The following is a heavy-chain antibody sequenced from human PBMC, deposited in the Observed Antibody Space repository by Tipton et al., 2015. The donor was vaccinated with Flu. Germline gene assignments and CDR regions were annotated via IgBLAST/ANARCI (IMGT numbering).Heavy chain of an antibody. CDR2: IYNGGSP. CDR1: GASISSNGHY. J-gene: IGHJ4*02. CDR3: ARVGWQQPSPYY. V-gene: IGHV4-31*02. Sequence: LRLSCTVSGASISSNGHYWTWIRQHPGEGLEWIGYIYNGGSPAYNSSLKSRVSISIDTSKNQFSLNMRSVTAADTAVYYCARVGWQQPSPYYWGQGTSVTVSS. D-gene: IGHD6-13*01.